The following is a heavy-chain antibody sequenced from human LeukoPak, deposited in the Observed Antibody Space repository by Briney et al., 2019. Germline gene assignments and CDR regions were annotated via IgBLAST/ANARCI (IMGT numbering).Heavy chain of an antibody. CDR1: GYTFTGYY. CDR2: INPNSGGT. Sequence: ASVKVSCKASGYTFTGYYMRWVRQAPGQGLEWMGWINPNSGGTNYAQKFQGRVTMTRDTSISTAYMELSRLRSDDTAVYYCARVSYDYVWGSYRFHKPFDYWGQGTLVTVSS. J-gene: IGHJ4*02. D-gene: IGHD3-16*02. V-gene: IGHV1-2*02. CDR3: ARVSYDYVWGSYRFHKPFDY.